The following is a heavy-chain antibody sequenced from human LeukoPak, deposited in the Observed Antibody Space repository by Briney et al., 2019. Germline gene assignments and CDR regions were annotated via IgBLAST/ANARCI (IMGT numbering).Heavy chain of an antibody. D-gene: IGHD3-9*01. CDR2: IKQDGSEK. Sequence: PGGSLRLSCAASGFTFSSYWMSWVRQAPGKGLEWVANIKQDGSEKYYVDSVKGRFTISRDNAKNSLYLQMNSLRAADTAVYYCARDLPNYDILTGYRWFDPWGQGTLVTVSS. CDR3: ARDLPNYDILTGYRWFDP. J-gene: IGHJ5*02. CDR1: GFTFSSYW. V-gene: IGHV3-7*03.